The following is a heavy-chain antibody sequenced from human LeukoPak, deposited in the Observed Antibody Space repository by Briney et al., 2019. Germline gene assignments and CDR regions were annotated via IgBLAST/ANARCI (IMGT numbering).Heavy chain of an antibody. V-gene: IGHV1-3*01. D-gene: IGHD3-10*01. CDR2: INAGYSNT. CDR1: GYTFTNYA. J-gene: IGHJ4*02. CDR3: ARDMGGSGSYSH. Sequence: ASVKVSCKASGYTFTNYAIHWVRQAPGQRFEWMGWINAGYSNTKYSQKFQGRVTITMDTSASTAYMELSSLRSEDTAVYYCARDMGGSGSYSHWGQGTLITVSS.